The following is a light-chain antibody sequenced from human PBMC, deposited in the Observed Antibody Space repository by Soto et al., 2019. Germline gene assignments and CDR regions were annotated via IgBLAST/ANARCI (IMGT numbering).Light chain of an antibody. J-gene: IGKJ1*01. V-gene: IGKV3-11*01. Sequence: EIVLTQSPVTLSLSPGERVTLSCRASQSVGRYLAWYQQRPGQAPRLLFYDTSNRATGIPPRFSGRGSGTDFTLTISSLEPEDFAVYYCQQRSIWPWTFGQGTKVEVK. CDR1: QSVGRY. CDR3: QQRSIWPWT. CDR2: DTS.